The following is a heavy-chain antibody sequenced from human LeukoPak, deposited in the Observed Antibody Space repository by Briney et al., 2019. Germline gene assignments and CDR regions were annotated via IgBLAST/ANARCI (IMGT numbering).Heavy chain of an antibody. Sequence: PSETLSLTCTVSGGSIINTNYYWAWIRQPPGRGLEWMGGIYCPGSTYCKPSLKSRLTISIDTSNNQFFLTLTSVTAEDTAVYYCAGQPWGYHSWFDPWGQGSLVIVSS. CDR1: GGSIINTNYY. D-gene: IGHD5-12*01. CDR3: AGQPWGYHSWFDP. V-gene: IGHV4-39*01. CDR2: IYCPGST. J-gene: IGHJ5*02.